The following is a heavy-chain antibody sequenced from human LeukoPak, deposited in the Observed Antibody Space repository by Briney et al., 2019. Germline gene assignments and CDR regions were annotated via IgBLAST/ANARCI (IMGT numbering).Heavy chain of an antibody. CDR3: AREDDSSGYYPDAFDI. J-gene: IGHJ3*02. V-gene: IGHV4-39*07. CDR2: IYYSGST. CDR1: GGSISSSSYY. Sequence: PSETLSLTCTVSGGSISSSSYYWGWIRQPPGKGLEWIGSIYYSGSTYYNPSLKSRVTISVDTSKNQFSLKLSSVTAADTAVYYCAREDDSSGYYPDAFDIWGQGTMVTVSS. D-gene: IGHD3-22*01.